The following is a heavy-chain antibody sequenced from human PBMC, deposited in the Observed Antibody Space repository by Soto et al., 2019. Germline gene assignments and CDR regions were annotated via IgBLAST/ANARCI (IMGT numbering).Heavy chain of an antibody. CDR2: ISYDGSNK. CDR1: GFTFSSYA. Sequence: QVQLVESGGGVVQPGRSLRLSCAASGFTFSSYAMHWVRQAPGKGLEWVAVISYDGSNKYYADSVKGRLTISRDNSKNTLYLQMNSLRAEDTAVYYCAREAGGDGYKLDYWGQGTLVTVSS. CDR3: AREAGGDGYKLDY. D-gene: IGHD5-12*01. V-gene: IGHV3-30-3*01. J-gene: IGHJ4*02.